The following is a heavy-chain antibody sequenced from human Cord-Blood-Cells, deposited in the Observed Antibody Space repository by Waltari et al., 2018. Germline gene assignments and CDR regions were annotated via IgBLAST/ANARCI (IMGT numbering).Heavy chain of an antibody. J-gene: IGHJ5*02. CDR2: IWYDGSNK. CDR3: ARDLGGGWFDP. Sequence: QVQLVESGGGVVQPGRSLRLSCAASGFTLSRSGLPWVRQAPGKGLVWVAVIWYDGSNKYYADSVKGRFTISRDNSKNTLYLQMNSLRAEDTAVYYCARDLGGGWFDPWGQGTLVTVSS. CDR1: GFTLSRSG. V-gene: IGHV3-33*01. D-gene: IGHD3-16*01.